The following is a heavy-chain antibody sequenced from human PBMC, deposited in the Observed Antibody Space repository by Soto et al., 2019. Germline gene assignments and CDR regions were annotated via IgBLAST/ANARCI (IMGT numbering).Heavy chain of an antibody. CDR3: ARGSQIVDTAVI. D-gene: IGHD5-18*01. Sequence: PGGSLRLSCAASGFTFSSYSMNWVRQAPGKGLEWVSSISSSSSYIYYADSVKGRFTISRDNAKNSLYLQMNSLRAEDTAVYYCARGSQIVDTAVIWGQGTMVTVSS. CDR1: GFTFSSYS. V-gene: IGHV3-21*01. CDR2: ISSSSSYI. J-gene: IGHJ3*02.